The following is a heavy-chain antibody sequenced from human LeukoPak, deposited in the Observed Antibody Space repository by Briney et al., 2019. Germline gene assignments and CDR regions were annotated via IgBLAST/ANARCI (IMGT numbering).Heavy chain of an antibody. Sequence: PGGSLRLSCAASGFSFGNYNMNWVRQAPGKGLEWVSYISTTGSTVYYADSVNGRFTISRDNAKNSLYLQMNSLRAEDTAVYYCARRQYYDSSGYYIDYWGQGTLVTVSS. J-gene: IGHJ4*02. V-gene: IGHV3-48*01. CDR1: GFSFGNYN. CDR2: ISTTGSTV. CDR3: ARRQYYDSSGYYIDY. D-gene: IGHD3-22*01.